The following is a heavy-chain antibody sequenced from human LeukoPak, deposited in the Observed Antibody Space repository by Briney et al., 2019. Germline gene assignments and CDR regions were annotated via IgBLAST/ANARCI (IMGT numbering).Heavy chain of an antibody. V-gene: IGHV4-59*01. CDR2: IYYRGTT. Sequence: SETLSLTCIVSGGSINGFYWGWIRQPPGKGLEWIGYIYYRGTTKYNPSLKSRVIISVDTSKNQFSLKLSSVTAADTAVYYCARYDSSDQYYDYWGQGTLVTVSA. D-gene: IGHD3-22*01. CDR3: ARYDSSDQYYDY. J-gene: IGHJ4*02. CDR1: GGSINGFY.